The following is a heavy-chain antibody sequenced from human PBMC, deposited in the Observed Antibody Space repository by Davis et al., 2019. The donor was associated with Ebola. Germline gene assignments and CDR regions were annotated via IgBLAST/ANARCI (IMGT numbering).Heavy chain of an antibody. D-gene: IGHD3-22*01. V-gene: IGHV3-21*01. CDR3: AREADYYDSSGYSHYFDY. CDR2: ISSSSSYI. J-gene: IGHJ4*02. CDR1: GFTFSRYT. Sequence: PGGSLRLSCAASGFTFSRYTMNCVRQAPGKGLEWVSSISSSSSYIYYADSVKGRFTISRDNAKNSLYLQMNSLRAEDTAVYYCAREADYYDSSGYSHYFDYWGQGTLVTVSS.